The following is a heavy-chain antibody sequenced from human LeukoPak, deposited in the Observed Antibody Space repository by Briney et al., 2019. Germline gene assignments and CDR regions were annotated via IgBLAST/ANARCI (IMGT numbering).Heavy chain of an antibody. Sequence: PSETLSLTCAVYGGSFSGYYWSWIRQPPGKGLEWIGEINHSGSTNYNPSLKSRVTISVDTSKNQFSLKLSSVTAADTAVYYCARSCCGGDCYVKLVTFYPRREKYYYYYMDVWGKGTTVTISS. CDR3: ARSCCGGDCYVKLVTFYPRREKYYYYYMDV. CDR2: INHSGST. J-gene: IGHJ6*03. V-gene: IGHV4-34*01. CDR1: GGSFSGYY. D-gene: IGHD2-21*02.